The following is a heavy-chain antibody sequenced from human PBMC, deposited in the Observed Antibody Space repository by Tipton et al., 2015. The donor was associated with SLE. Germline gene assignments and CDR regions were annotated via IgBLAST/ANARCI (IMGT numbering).Heavy chain of an antibody. CDR3: TRVVYNSYGWGPDGFEI. Sequence: SLRLSCAASGFTFSNYWMHWVRQVPVKRLLWVSRIDTDDSTATYADSVKSRFTISRDNAKTKGFLQMNNLRGEDTAMYYCTRVVYNSYGWGPDGFEIWGQGKMVTVSS. V-gene: IGHV3-74*03. J-gene: IGHJ3*02. CDR2: IDTDDSTA. D-gene: IGHD3-16*01. CDR1: GFTFSNYW.